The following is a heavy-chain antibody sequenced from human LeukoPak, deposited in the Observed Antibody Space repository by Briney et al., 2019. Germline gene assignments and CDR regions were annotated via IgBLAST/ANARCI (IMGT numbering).Heavy chain of an antibody. CDR2: INPSGGST. CDR3: ASKIAAAGTETPYGMDV. CDR1: GYTFTSYY. V-gene: IGHV1-46*01. J-gene: IGHJ6*02. D-gene: IGHD6-13*01. Sequence: ASVKVSCKASGYTFTSYYMHWVRQAPGQGLEWMGIINPSGGSTSYAQKFQGRVTMTRDTSTSTVYMELSSLRSEDTAVYYCASKIAAAGTETPYGMDVWGQGTTVTVSS.